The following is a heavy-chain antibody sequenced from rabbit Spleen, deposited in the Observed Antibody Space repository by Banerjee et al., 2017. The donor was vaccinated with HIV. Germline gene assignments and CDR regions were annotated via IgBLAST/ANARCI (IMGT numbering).Heavy chain of an antibody. CDR1: GFTFTDYYT. CDR2: GGVGDEIPT. CDR3: ARDGGAGIGYVL. J-gene: IGHJ6*01. D-gene: IGHD8-1*01. Sequence: QQQLEESGGGLVNPDESLTLTCTASGFTFTDYYTCWVRQAPGKGLEWIACGGVGDEIPTYYAKWAKGRFTISKTSSTTVTLQMTSLTVADTATYFCARDGGAGIGYVLWGPGTLVTVS. V-gene: IGHV1S45*01.